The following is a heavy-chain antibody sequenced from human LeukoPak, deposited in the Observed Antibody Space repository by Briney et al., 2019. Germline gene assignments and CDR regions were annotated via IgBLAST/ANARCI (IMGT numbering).Heavy chain of an antibody. V-gene: IGHV4-59*01. J-gene: IGHJ4*02. Sequence: SETLSLTCTVSGGSISSYYWSWIRQPPGKGLEWIGYIYYSGSTNYNPSLKSRVTISVDTSKNQFSLKLSSVTAADTAVYYCARGLDQWSRGIFDYWGQGTLVTVSS. CDR3: ARGLDQWSRGIFDY. CDR2: IYYSGST. D-gene: IGHD2-15*01. CDR1: GGSISSYY.